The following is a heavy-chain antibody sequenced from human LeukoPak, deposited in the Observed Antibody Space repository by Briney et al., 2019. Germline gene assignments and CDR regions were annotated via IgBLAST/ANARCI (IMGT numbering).Heavy chain of an antibody. CDR1: GYIFTNYY. CDR2: INRSGGST. CDR3: ARDLGIAAPEEAFDI. J-gene: IGHJ3*02. Sequence: GASVKVSCKASGYIFTNYYMHWVRQAPGQGLEWMGIINRSGGSTSYAQKFQGRVTMTSDTSTSTVYMELSSLRSEDTAVYYCARDLGIAAPEEAFDIWGQGTMVTVSS. D-gene: IGHD6-13*01. V-gene: IGHV1-46*01.